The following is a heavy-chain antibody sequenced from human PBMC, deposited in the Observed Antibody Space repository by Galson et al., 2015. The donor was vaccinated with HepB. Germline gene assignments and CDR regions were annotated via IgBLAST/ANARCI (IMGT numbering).Heavy chain of an antibody. CDR1: GGSIRSYY. D-gene: IGHD7-27*01. CDR3: AGGRSNWEGWFDP. V-gene: IGHV4-59*08. CDR2: VYHSGTT. Sequence: SETLSLTCTVSGGSIRSYYWSWIRQSPGKGLEWIGYVYHSGTTDYNPSLKSRVTISVDMPNNQFSLKLSSVTAADTAVYYCAGGRSNWEGWFDPWGQGTLVTVSS. J-gene: IGHJ5*02.